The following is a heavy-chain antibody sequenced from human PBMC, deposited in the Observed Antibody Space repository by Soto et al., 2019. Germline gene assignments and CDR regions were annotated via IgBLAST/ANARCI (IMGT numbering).Heavy chain of an antibody. V-gene: IGHV1-8*01. J-gene: IGHJ3*02. Sequence: ASVKVSCKASGYTFTSYDINWVRQATGQGLEWMGWMNPNSGNTGYAQKFQGRVTMTRNTSISTAYMELSSLRSEDTAVYYCACVLSRNDAFDIWGQGTMVTVSS. CDR2: MNPNSGNT. CDR3: ACVLSRNDAFDI. CDR1: GYTFTSYD.